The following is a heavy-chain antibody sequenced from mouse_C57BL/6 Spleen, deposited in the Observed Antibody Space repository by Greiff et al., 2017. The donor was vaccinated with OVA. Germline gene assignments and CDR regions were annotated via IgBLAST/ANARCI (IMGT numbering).Heavy chain of an antibody. CDR2: ISYDGSN. CDR3: ARDKDDYDGYYFDY. J-gene: IGHJ2*01. D-gene: IGHD2-4*01. Sequence: VQLKQSGPGLVKPSQSLSLTCSVTGYSITSGYYWNWIRQFPGNKLEWMGYISYDGSNNYNPSLKNRISITRDTSKNQFFLKLNSVTTEDTATYYCARDKDDYDGYYFDYWGQGTTLTVSS. V-gene: IGHV3-6*01. CDR1: GYSITSGYY.